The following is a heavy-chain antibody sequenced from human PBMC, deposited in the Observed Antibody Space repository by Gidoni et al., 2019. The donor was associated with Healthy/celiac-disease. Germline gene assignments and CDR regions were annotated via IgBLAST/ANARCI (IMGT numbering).Heavy chain of an antibody. V-gene: IGHV3-7*03. CDR3: AREGRDYYGSGTGAFDY. Sequence: EVKLVESGGGLVQPGGSLRLSCAASGFTFSSYWMSWVRQAPGKGLEWVANIKQDGSEKYYVDSVKGRFTISRDNAKNSLYLQMNSLRAEDTAVYYCAREGRDYYGSGTGAFDYWGQGTLVTVSS. J-gene: IGHJ4*02. CDR1: GFTFSSYW. CDR2: IKQDGSEK. D-gene: IGHD3-10*01.